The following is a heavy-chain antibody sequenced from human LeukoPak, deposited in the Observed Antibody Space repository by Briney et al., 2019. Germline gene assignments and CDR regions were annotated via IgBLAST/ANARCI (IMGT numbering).Heavy chain of an antibody. D-gene: IGHD3-10*01. Sequence: SGGSLRLSCAASGFTFSSYSMNWVRLAPGKGLEWVSSISSSSSYIYYADSVKGRFTISRDNAKNSLYLQMNSLRAEDTAVYYCAPGAMVRGASSWGQGTLVTVSS. CDR2: ISSSSSYI. CDR3: APGAMVRGASS. CDR1: GFTFSSYS. V-gene: IGHV3-21*01. J-gene: IGHJ5*02.